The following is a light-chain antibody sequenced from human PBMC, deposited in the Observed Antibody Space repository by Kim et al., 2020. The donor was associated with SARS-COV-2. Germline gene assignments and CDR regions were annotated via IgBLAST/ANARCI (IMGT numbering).Light chain of an antibody. CDR1: QGIGNY. Sequence: SASVGDRVTLPGRASQGIGNYVAWYQQKPGKVPQLLIYGASTLQSAVPSRFSGSGSGTDFTLTISSLQPEDVATYFCQKYNSAPETFGQGTKLEI. J-gene: IGKJ2*01. V-gene: IGKV1-27*01. CDR2: GAS. CDR3: QKYNSAPET.